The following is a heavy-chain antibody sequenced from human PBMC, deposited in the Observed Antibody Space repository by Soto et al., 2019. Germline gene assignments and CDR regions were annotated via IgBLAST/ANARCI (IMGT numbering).Heavy chain of an antibody. Sequence: QVQLVESGGGVVQPERSLRLSCAASGFTFSSYGMHWVRQAPGKGLEWVAVIWYDGSNKYYADSVKGRFTISRDNSKNTLYLQMNSLRAEDTAVYYCARVGCSSTSCHPYYYYYYMDVWGKGTTVTVSS. V-gene: IGHV3-33*01. CDR1: GFTFSSYG. J-gene: IGHJ6*03. D-gene: IGHD2-2*01. CDR3: ARVGCSSTSCHPYYYYYYMDV. CDR2: IWYDGSNK.